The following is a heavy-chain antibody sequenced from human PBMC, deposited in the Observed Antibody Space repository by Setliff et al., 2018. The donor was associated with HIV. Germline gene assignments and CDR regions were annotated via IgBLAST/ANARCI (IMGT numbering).Heavy chain of an antibody. CDR1: GYSISNGYY. CDR3: ARYEILRGYYDYFDY. Sequence: PSETLSLTCAVSGYSISNGYYWGWLRQSPGKGLEWIGSMFHSGNTYYNPSLESRVSMSVDTSTNQVSLQLSSVTAADTAVYYCARYEILRGYYDYFDYWGQGTLVTVSS. D-gene: IGHD3-9*01. V-gene: IGHV4-38-2*01. J-gene: IGHJ4*02. CDR2: MFHSGNT.